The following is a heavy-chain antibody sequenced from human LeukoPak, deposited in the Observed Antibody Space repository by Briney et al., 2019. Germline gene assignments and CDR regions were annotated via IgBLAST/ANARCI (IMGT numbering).Heavy chain of an antibody. Sequence: PSETLSLTCAVYGGSFSGYYWTWIRQPPGKGLDWIGEINHSGSTSYNPSLKSRVTMSVDTSENQSSLKLSSVTAADTAVYYCARYRGGGYNYLDYWGQGTLVTVSS. CDR1: GGSFSGYY. J-gene: IGHJ4*02. D-gene: IGHD5-24*01. V-gene: IGHV4-34*01. CDR2: INHSGST. CDR3: ARYRGGGYNYLDY.